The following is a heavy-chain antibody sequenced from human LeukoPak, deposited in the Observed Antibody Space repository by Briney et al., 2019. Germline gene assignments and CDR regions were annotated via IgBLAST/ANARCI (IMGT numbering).Heavy chain of an antibody. Sequence: SQTLSLTCAISGDSVSSNSAAWNWIRQSPARGLEWLGRTYYRSKWFTGSAMSVRSRITISPDTSKNQFSLHLNSVTPGDTAVYYCARSTGNIDYWGQGTLVTVSS. V-gene: IGHV6-1*01. CDR1: GDSVSSNSAA. CDR3: ARSTGNIDY. CDR2: TYYRSKWFT. D-gene: IGHD3-10*01. J-gene: IGHJ4*02.